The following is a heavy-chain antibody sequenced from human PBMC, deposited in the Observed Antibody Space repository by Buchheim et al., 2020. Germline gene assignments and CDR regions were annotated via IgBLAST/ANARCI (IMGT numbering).Heavy chain of an antibody. J-gene: IGHJ6*02. CDR3: ARDKYCSSTSCSYYYYYGMDV. Sequence: EVQLVESGGGLVQPGGSLRLSCAASGFTFSSYWMSWVRQAPGKGLEWVAIIKQDGSEKYYVDSVKGRFTISSDNAKNSLYLQMNSLRAEDTAVYYCARDKYCSSTSCSYYYYYGMDVWGQGTT. CDR2: IKQDGSEK. V-gene: IGHV3-7*01. CDR1: GFTFSSYW. D-gene: IGHD2-2*01.